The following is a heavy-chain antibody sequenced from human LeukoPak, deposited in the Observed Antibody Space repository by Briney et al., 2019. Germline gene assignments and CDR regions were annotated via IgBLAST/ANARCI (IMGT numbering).Heavy chain of an antibody. CDR3: ARGWGSRWYYFDF. J-gene: IGHJ4*02. V-gene: IGHV4-4*07. D-gene: IGHD6-13*01. CDR2: IDTSGTT. CDR1: GGSISDFY. Sequence: SETLSLTCTASGGSISDFYWSWIRQPAGKGLEWIGRIDTSGTTNSNPSLKSRVTMSVDTSKNQFSLRVTSVTAADTAIYYCARGWGSRWYYFDFWGQGTLVTVSS.